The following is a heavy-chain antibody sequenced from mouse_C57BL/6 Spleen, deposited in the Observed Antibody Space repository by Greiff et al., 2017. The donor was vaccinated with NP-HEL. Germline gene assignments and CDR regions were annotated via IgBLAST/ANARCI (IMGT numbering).Heavy chain of an antibody. D-gene: IGHD1-1*01. CDR3: ARTDPIATVLASSMGY. J-gene: IGHJ4*01. CDR1: GYTFTSYW. CDR2: IYPGSGST. V-gene: IGHV1-55*01. Sequence: QVQLQQPGAELVKPGASVKMSCKASGYTFTSYWITWVKQRPGQGLEWIGDIYPGSGSTNYNEKFKSKATLTVDTSSSTAYMQLSSLTSEDSAVYYCARTDPIATVLASSMGYRGQGTSVTVSS.